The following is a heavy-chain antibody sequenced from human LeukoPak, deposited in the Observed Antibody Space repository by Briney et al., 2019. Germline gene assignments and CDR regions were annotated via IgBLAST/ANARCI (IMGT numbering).Heavy chain of an antibody. CDR1: GYTFSSYG. CDR3: ARDPTHYSIAAAGRDY. Sequence: PGGSLRLSCAASGYTFSSYGMHWVRQAPCKGLEWVAIIRFDGTIKDYADSVKGRFTISRDNAKNSVYLQINSLRAEDTAVYYCARDPTHYSIAAAGRDYWGQGTLVTVSS. V-gene: IGHV3-30*02. D-gene: IGHD6-13*01. CDR2: IRFDGTIK. J-gene: IGHJ4*02.